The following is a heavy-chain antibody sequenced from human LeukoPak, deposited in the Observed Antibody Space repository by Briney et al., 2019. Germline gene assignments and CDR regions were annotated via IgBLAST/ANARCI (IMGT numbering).Heavy chain of an antibody. CDR3: ARIGLRGVIISRPLDY. J-gene: IGHJ4*02. CDR1: GYTFTSYD. D-gene: IGHD3-16*02. Sequence: ASVKVSCKASGYTFTSYDINWVRQATGQGLGWMGWVNPNSGNTGYAQKFQGRVTMTRNTSISTAYMELSSLRSEDTAVYYCARIGLRGVIISRPLDYWGQGTLVTVSS. CDR2: VNPNSGNT. V-gene: IGHV1-8*01.